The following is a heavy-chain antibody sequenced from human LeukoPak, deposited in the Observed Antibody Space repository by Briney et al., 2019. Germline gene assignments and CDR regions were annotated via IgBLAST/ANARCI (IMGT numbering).Heavy chain of an antibody. CDR3: AKGGRWKTRHLDY. CDR2: ISYDGSNK. J-gene: IGHJ4*02. Sequence: GGSLRLSCAASGFTFSSYAMSWVRQAPGKGLEWVAVISYDGSNKYYADSVKGRFTISRDNSKNTLYLQMNSLRAEDTAVYYCAKGGRWKTRHLDYWGQGTLVTVSS. V-gene: IGHV3-30*18. CDR1: GFTFSSYA. D-gene: IGHD4-23*01.